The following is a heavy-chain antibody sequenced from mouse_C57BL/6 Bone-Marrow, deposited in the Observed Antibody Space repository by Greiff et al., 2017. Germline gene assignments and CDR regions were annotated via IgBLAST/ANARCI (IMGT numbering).Heavy chain of an antibody. Sequence: VHLVESGAELARPGASVKLSCKASGYTFTSYGISWVKQRTGQGLEWIGEIYPRSGNTYYNEKFKGKATLTADKSSSTAYMELRSLTSEDSAVYFCARSCYDGYYGGAYWGQGTLVTVSA. D-gene: IGHD2-3*01. CDR3: ARSCYDGYYGGAY. J-gene: IGHJ3*01. V-gene: IGHV1-81*01. CDR1: GYTFTSYG. CDR2: IYPRSGNT.